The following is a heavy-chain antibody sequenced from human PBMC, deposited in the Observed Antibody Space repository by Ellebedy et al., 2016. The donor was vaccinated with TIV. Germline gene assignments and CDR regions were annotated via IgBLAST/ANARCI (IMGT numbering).Heavy chain of an antibody. J-gene: IGHJ6*02. V-gene: IGHV1-2*02. CDR3: ARGYTGDDWAAYYGMDV. Sequence: ASVKVSCXASGYTFTDYNMHWVRQAPGQGLEWMGWINPNSGVTDYAQKFQGRLTMTRVTSISTAYMELSSLRSDDTAVYYCARGYTGDDWAAYYGMDVWGRGTTVTVSS. CDR1: GYTFTDYN. CDR2: INPNSGVT. D-gene: IGHD5-12*01.